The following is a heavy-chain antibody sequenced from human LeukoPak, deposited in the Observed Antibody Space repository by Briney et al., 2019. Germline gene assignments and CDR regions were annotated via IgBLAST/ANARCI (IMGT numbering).Heavy chain of an antibody. CDR3: ARGSVVVAATPGKFDY. CDR2: ISAYNGNT. Sequence: ASVKHSCKASGYTFTSYGISWVRQAPGQGLEWMGWISAYNGNTNYAQKLQGRVTMTTDTSTSTAYMELRSLRSDDTAVYYCARGSVVVAATPGKFDYWGQGILVTVSS. J-gene: IGHJ4*02. V-gene: IGHV1-18*01. D-gene: IGHD2-15*01. CDR1: GYTFTSYG.